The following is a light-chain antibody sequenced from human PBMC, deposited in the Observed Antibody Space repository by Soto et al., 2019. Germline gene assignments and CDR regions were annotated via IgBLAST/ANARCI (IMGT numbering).Light chain of an antibody. Sequence: DVVMTQSPLSLPATPGEPASISCRSSQSLLHYNAYNYLVWYLQKPGQSPQLLIYLGSNRASGVPDRFSGSGSGTDFTLKISRVEAEDVGVYYCMQALQSPRTFGQGTKVEIK. CDR3: MQALQSPRT. CDR2: LGS. CDR1: QSLLHYNAYNY. J-gene: IGKJ1*01. V-gene: IGKV2-28*01.